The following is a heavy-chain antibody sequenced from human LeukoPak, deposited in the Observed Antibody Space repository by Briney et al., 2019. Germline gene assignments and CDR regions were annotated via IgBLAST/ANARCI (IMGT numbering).Heavy chain of an antibody. CDR2: TTSKTDGGTT. CDR3: ATDESNSLFY. CDR1: GFTFSSYS. V-gene: IGHV3-15*01. J-gene: IGHJ4*02. Sequence: GGSLRLSCAASGFTFSSYSMNWVRQAPGKGLGWVGRTTSKTDGGTTDSAAPVKGRFTISRDDSKSTLYLQMNSLKTEDTAVYHCATDESNSLFYWGQGTLVTVSS. D-gene: IGHD2-8*01.